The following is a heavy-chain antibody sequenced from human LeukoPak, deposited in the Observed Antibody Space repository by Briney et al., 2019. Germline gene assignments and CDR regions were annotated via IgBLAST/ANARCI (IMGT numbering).Heavy chain of an antibody. J-gene: IGHJ3*02. CDR2: IGSSGSLI. CDR3: AREDEDAFDI. Sequence: PWGSLRLSCAASGFIFRSYEMNWVRQAPGKGLEWVSYIGSSGSLIFYADSVKGRFTISRDNIKNLLYLQMNSLRVEDTAVYYCAREDEDAFDIWGQGTMVTVSS. CDR1: GFIFRSYE. V-gene: IGHV3-48*03.